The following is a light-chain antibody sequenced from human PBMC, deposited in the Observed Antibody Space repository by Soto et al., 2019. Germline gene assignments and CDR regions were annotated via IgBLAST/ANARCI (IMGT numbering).Light chain of an antibody. V-gene: IGKV3-11*01. CDR1: QSVSSY. CDR2: DAS. Sequence: ELTQSPATLSLSPGERVTLSCRASQSVSSYLAWYQQKPGQAPRLLIYDASNRATGIPDRFSGSGSGTDFTLTISSLEPEDFAVYYCQQYGSSPPTFGEGTTVEFK. CDR3: QQYGSSPPT. J-gene: IGKJ4*01.